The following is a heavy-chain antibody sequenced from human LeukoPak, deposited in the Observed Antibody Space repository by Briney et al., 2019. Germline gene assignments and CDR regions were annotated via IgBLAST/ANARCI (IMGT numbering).Heavy chain of an antibody. Sequence: SETLSLTCTVSSGSTTSSDYFWTWIRQSPGKGLEWIGYVSYIGSPYYSPSLRGRVTISLDTSKNQFSLNLSSVTASDTAVYYCARADIYYHSGGLDAWGQGTMVTVSS. D-gene: IGHD3-10*01. CDR3: ARADIYYHSGGLDA. V-gene: IGHV4-30-4*01. CDR2: VSYIGSP. J-gene: IGHJ6*02. CDR1: SGSTTSSDYF.